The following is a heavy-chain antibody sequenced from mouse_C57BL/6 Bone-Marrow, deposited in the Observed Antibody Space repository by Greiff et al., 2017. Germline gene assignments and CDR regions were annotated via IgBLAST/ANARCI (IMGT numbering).Heavy chain of an antibody. CDR3: TSPYYGSSYDAMDY. CDR2: IDPETGGT. Sequence: VQLQESGAELVRPGASVTLSCKASGYTFTDYEMHWVKQTPVHGLEWIGAIDPETGGTAYNQKFKGKAILTADKSSSTAYMELRSLTSENSAVYYCTSPYYGSSYDAMDYWGQGTSVTVSS. D-gene: IGHD1-1*01. J-gene: IGHJ4*01. CDR1: GYTFTDYE. V-gene: IGHV1-15*01.